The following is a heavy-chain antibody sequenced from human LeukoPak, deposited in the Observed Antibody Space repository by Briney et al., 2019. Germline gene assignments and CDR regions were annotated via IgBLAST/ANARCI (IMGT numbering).Heavy chain of an antibody. CDR3: AKSMSTVYRGFFDS. J-gene: IGHJ4*02. D-gene: IGHD4-11*01. V-gene: IGHV3-30*18. CDR2: ISYDGSNK. CDR1: GFTFSSYG. Sequence: GGSLRLSCAASGFTFSSYGMHWVRQAPGKGLEWVAVISYDGSNKYYADSVKGRFTISRDNSKNTLYLQINSPRAEDTAMYYCAKSMSTVYRGFFDSWGQGTQVSVSS.